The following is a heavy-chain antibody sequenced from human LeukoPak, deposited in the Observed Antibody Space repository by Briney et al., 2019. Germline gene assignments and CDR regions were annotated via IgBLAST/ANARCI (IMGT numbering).Heavy chain of an antibody. D-gene: IGHD3-22*01. Sequence: GGSLRLSCAASGFTFSSYAMNWVRQAPGKGLEWGSAISGSGGSTYYADSVQGRFTISRDNSKNTLYLQMNSLRAEDTAVYYCAKELYYYDSSGYYYVIDYWGQGTLVTVSS. CDR3: AKELYYYDSSGYYYVIDY. CDR2: ISGSGGST. J-gene: IGHJ4*02. V-gene: IGHV3-23*01. CDR1: GFTFSSYA.